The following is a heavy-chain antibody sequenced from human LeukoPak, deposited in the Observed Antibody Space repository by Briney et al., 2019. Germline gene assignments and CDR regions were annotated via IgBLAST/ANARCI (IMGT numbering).Heavy chain of an antibody. Sequence: SETLSLTCTVSGGSITTSSYYWGWVRQPPGKGLEWIVCTSHSGTTFYSRSVRSRVSISVDTSNSQFSLKLSSMTATDTAVYYCAKTTRASIRSAFDIWGQGTLVTVSS. CDR2: TSHSGTT. J-gene: IGHJ3*02. CDR1: GGSITTSSYY. CDR3: AKTTRASIRSAFDI. V-gene: IGHV4-39*01. D-gene: IGHD1-7*01.